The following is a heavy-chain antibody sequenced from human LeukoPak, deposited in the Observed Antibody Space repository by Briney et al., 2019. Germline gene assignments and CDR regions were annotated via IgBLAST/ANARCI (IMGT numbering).Heavy chain of an antibody. CDR2: ISSSGSTI. J-gene: IGHJ6*02. Sequence: GGSLRLSCAASGFTFSDYYMSWIRQAPGKGLEWVSYISSSGSTIYYADSVKGRFTISRDNAKNSLYLQMNSLRAEDTAVCYCARSGPPYCSGGSCYEAPYYYYGMDVWGQGTTVTVSS. D-gene: IGHD2-15*01. CDR3: ARSGPPYCSGGSCYEAPYYYYGMDV. CDR1: GFTFSDYY. V-gene: IGHV3-11*01.